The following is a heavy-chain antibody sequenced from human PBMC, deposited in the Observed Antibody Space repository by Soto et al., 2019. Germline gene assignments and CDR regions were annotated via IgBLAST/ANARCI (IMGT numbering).Heavy chain of an antibody. D-gene: IGHD6-13*01. V-gene: IGHV4-31*03. CDR1: GGSISSGGYY. CDR2: IYYSGST. CDR3: ARYLNGYSSSWYRNGFDP. J-gene: IGHJ5*02. Sequence: QVQLQESGPGLVKPSQTLSLTCTVSGGSISSGGYYWSWIRQHPGKGLEWIGYIYYSGSTYYNPSLKSRVTISVDTSKNQFSLKLSSVTAADTAVYYCARYLNGYSSSWYRNGFDPWGQGTLVTVSS.